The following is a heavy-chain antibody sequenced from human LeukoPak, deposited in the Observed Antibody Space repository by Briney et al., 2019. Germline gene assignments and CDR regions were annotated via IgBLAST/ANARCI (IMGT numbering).Heavy chain of an antibody. J-gene: IGHJ4*02. D-gene: IGHD5-18*01. V-gene: IGHV3-23*01. CDR1: GFTVSSNY. Sequence: GGSLRLSCAASGFTVSSNYMSWVRQAPGKGLEWVSAISGSGGSTYYADSVKGRFTISRDNSKNTLYLQMNSLRAEDTAVYYCAKMSPSYGTWYWGQGTLVTVSS. CDR3: AKMSPSYGTWY. CDR2: ISGSGGST.